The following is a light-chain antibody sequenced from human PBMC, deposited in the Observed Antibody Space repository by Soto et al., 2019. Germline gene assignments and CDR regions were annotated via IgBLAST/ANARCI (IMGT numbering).Light chain of an antibody. Sequence: EIVMTQSPATLSVSPGEGVTFSCRASEGVRNMLAWYQHKPGQPPRLLVSYASAGATGVPARFSGSGAGTEFTLTINSLQSDDVALSYFQQFYNAPVNFGDWTKVESK. CDR3: QQFYNAPVN. V-gene: IGKV3-15*01. J-gene: IGKJ4*01. CDR2: YAS. CDR1: EGVRNM.